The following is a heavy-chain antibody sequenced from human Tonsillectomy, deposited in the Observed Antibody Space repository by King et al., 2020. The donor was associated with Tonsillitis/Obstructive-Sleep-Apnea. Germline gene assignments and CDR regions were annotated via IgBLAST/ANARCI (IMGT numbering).Heavy chain of an antibody. D-gene: IGHD3-3*01. CDR2: IYSGGST. CDR3: ARATYYDFWSGYVNYMDV. V-gene: IGHV3-53*01. Sequence: VQLVESGGGLIQPGGSLRLSCAASGFTVSSNYMSWVRQAPGKGLEWVSVIYSGGSTYYADSVKGRVTILRDNSKNTLDLQMNSLRAEDTAVYYCARATYYDFWSGYVNYMDVWGKGTMVTVSS. CDR1: GFTVSSNY. J-gene: IGHJ6*03.